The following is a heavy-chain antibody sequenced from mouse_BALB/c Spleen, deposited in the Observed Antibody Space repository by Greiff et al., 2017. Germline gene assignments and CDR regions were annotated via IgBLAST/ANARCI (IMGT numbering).Heavy chain of an antibody. J-gene: IGHJ4*01. CDR1: GYTFTSYW. CDR3: ARRAHYYAMDY. Sequence: QVQLKQSGAELAKPGASVKMSCKASGYTFTSYWMHWVKQRPGQGLEWIGYINPSTGYTEYNQKFKDKATLTADKSSSTAYMQLSSLTSEDSAVYYCARRAHYYAMDYWGQGTSVTVSS. CDR2: INPSTGYT. D-gene: IGHD3-1*01. V-gene: IGHV1-7*01.